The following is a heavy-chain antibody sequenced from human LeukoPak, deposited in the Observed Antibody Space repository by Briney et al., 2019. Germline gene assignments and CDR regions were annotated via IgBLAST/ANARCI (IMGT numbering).Heavy chain of an antibody. D-gene: IGHD6-13*01. CDR1: GYTFTSYD. CDR3: ATAVASWYGSRSVYYYYYGMDV. CDR2: MNPNSGNT. J-gene: IGHJ6*02. Sequence: ASVKVSCKASGYTFTSYDINWVRQATGQGLEWMGWMNPNSGNTGYAQKFQGRVTMTEDTSTDTAYMELSSLRSEDTAVYYCATAVASWYGSRSVYYYYYGMDVWGQGTTVTVSS. V-gene: IGHV1-8*01.